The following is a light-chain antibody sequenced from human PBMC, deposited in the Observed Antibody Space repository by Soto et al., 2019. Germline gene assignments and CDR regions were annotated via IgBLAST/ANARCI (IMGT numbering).Light chain of an antibody. Sequence: ETVMTQSPGTLSVSLGERATLSCRASQSVSIHLAWYQQKPGQAPRLLIYGASSRATGIPDRFSGSGSGTDFTLTISRLEPEDFAVYYCQQYYSSDTFGQGTRLEI. CDR3: QQYYSSDT. V-gene: IGKV3-20*01. CDR1: QSVSIH. J-gene: IGKJ5*01. CDR2: GAS.